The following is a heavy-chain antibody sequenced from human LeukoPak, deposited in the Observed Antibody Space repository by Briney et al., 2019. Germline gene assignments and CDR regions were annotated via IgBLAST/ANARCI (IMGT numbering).Heavy chain of an antibody. CDR1: GGSFNGYY. CDR2: INHSGNT. D-gene: IGHD6-19*01. Sequence: SETLSLTCAVYGGSFNGYYWSWIRQPPGKGLEWIGEINHSGNTYYNPSLKSRLTISVDTSNNQFSLKLRSVIAADTALYYCARGSSGPRLASWGQGTLVTVSS. CDR3: ARGSSGPRLAS. V-gene: IGHV4-34*01. J-gene: IGHJ5*01.